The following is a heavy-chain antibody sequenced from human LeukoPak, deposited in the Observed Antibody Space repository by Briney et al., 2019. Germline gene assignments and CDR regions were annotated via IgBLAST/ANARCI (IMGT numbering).Heavy chain of an antibody. V-gene: IGHV1-69*13. Sequence: SVKVSCKASGGTFSSYAISWVRQAPGQGLEWMGGIIPIFGTANYAQKFQGRVTITADESTSTAYMELSSLRSEDTAVYYCARFDNIAAAGTPWGQGTLVTVSS. D-gene: IGHD6-13*01. J-gene: IGHJ5*02. CDR1: GGTFSSYA. CDR2: IIPIFGTA. CDR3: ARFDNIAAAGTP.